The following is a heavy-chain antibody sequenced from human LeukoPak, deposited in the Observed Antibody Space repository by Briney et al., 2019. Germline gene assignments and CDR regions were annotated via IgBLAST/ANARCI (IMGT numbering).Heavy chain of an antibody. CDR3: ARRPWDPQYQLLVFDS. V-gene: IGHV5-51*01. D-gene: IGHD2-2*01. Sequence: GESLKISCKGSGYSFTNYWIGWVRHMPGKGLEWMGIIYPGDSDTRYSPSFQGQVTISADKSISTAYLQWSSLKASDTAMYYCARRPWDPQYQLLVFDSWGQGTMVTVSS. J-gene: IGHJ3*02. CDR2: IYPGDSDT. CDR1: GYSFTNYW.